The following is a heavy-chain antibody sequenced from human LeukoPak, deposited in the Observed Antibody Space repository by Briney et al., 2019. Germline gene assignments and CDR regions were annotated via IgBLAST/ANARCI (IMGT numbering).Heavy chain of an antibody. CDR3: ARDRPPFSWNDVEGFDV. Sequence: SVKVSCKASGYTFSSYGLSWVRQAPGQGLEWVGRIIPVLGIVNYAQRFQGRVTITADKSTSTAYMELSSLRSEDTAVYYCARDRPPFSWNDVEGFDVWGQGTMVTVSS. CDR1: GYTFSSYG. V-gene: IGHV1-69*04. D-gene: IGHD1-1*01. CDR2: IIPVLGIV. J-gene: IGHJ3*01.